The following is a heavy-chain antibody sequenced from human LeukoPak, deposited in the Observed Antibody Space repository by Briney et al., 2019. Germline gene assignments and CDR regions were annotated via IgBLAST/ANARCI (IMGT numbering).Heavy chain of an antibody. J-gene: IGHJ4*02. V-gene: IGHV3-13*01. CDR2: IGTAGDT. CDR3: ARWGRGFSYGSFDY. D-gene: IGHD5-18*01. Sequence: PGGSLRLSCAASGFTFSSYDMHWVRQATGEGLEWVSGIGTAGDTYYAGSVKGRFTISRENAKNSLYLQMNSLRAGDTAVYYCARWGRGFSYGSFDYWGQGTLVTVSS. CDR1: GFTFSSYD.